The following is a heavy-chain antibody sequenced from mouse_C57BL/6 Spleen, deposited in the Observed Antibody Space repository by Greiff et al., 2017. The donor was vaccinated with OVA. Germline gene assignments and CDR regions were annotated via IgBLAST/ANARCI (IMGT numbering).Heavy chain of an antibody. CDR2: ISDGGSYT. Sequence: EVKLMESGGGLVKPGGSLKLSCAASGFTFSSYAMSWVRQTPEKRLEWVATISDGGSYTYYPDSVKGRFTISRDNAKNNLYLQMSRLKSEDTAMYYCARGGGDDGDWYFDVWGTGTTVTVSS. D-gene: IGHD2-3*01. CDR1: GFTFSSYA. J-gene: IGHJ1*03. CDR3: ARGGGDDGDWYFDV. V-gene: IGHV5-4*03.